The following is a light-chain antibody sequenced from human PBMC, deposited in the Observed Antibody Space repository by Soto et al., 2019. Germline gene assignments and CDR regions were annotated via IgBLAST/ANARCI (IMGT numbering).Light chain of an antibody. Sequence: EIVLTQSPGTLSLSPGEGATLSCRASQSVSSYLAWYQQKPGQAPRLLIYGASTRATGIPARFSGSGSGTEFTLTISRLQSEDFAVYYCQXYNSWTRTCGQGTKVDIK. J-gene: IGKJ1*01. CDR3: QXYNSWTRT. V-gene: IGKV3-15*01. CDR1: QSVSSY. CDR2: GAS.